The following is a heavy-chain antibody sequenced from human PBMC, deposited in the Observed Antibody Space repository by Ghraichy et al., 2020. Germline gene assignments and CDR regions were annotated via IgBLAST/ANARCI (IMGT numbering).Heavy chain of an antibody. CDR3: ARPSRGVRGISIDY. CDR1: GASITNADDF. V-gene: IGHV4-39*01. Sequence: SETLSLTCNVSGASITNADDFWGWIRQSPGRGLEWIGSIYDTGRRTTYNPSLKSRLSISVDASKNQFSLKLSSVTAAVTAVYYCARPSRGVRGISIDYWGQGILVTVSS. J-gene: IGHJ4*02. CDR2: IYDTGRRT. D-gene: IGHD3-10*01.